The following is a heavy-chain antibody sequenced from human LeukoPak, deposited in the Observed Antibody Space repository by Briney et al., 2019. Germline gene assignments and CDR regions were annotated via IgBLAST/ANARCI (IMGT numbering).Heavy chain of an antibody. D-gene: IGHD6-13*01. Sequence: ASVKVSCKASGYIFISYGISWVRQAPGQRLEWMGWINAGNGNTKYSQKFQGRVTITRDTSASTAYMELSSLRSEDTAVYYCARDPLAAAGTNPPSIYYYYYGMDVWGQGTTVTVSS. CDR2: INAGNGNT. J-gene: IGHJ6*02. V-gene: IGHV1-3*01. CDR1: GYIFISYG. CDR3: ARDPLAAAGTNPPSIYYYYYGMDV.